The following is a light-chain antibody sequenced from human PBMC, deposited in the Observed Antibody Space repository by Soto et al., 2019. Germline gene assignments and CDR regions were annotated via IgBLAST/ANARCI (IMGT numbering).Light chain of an antibody. CDR2: GAS. CDR3: QQYDNWPLT. V-gene: IGKV4-1*01. J-gene: IGKJ4*01. Sequence: EIAMTQSPDSLAVSLGERATINCKSSQSVLFSNNKNYLAWYQQKPGQAPRFLIYGASTRATGIPARFSGSGSGTEFTLTISSLQSEDFAVYYCQQYDNWPLTFGGGTKVDIK. CDR1: QSVLFSNNKNY.